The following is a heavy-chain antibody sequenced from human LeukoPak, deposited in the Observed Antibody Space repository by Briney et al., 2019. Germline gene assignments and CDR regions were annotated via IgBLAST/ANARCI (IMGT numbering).Heavy chain of an antibody. J-gene: IGHJ4*02. Sequence: ASVKVSCKVSGYTLTELSMHWVRQAPGKGLEWMGGFDPEDGETIYAQKFQGRVTRTEDTSTDTAYMELSSLRSEDTAVYYCATGWAYYDSSGYYCWGQGTLVTVSS. CDR3: ATGWAYYDSSGYYC. CDR2: FDPEDGET. V-gene: IGHV1-24*01. D-gene: IGHD3-22*01. CDR1: GYTLTELS.